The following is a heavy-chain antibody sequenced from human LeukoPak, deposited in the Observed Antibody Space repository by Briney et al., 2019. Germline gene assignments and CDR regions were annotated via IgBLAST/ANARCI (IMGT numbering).Heavy chain of an antibody. Sequence: PSETVSLTCTVSGGSISCYYWSWMRQTPGKGLEWIGYIYYSGSTNYNPSLKSRVTISVDTSKNQFSLKLSSVTAADTAVYFCARHGASGSYLYYFDYWGQGTLVTVSS. V-gene: IGHV4-59*08. J-gene: IGHJ4*02. CDR2: IYYSGST. CDR1: GGSISCYY. CDR3: ARHGASGSYLYYFDY. D-gene: IGHD1-26*01.